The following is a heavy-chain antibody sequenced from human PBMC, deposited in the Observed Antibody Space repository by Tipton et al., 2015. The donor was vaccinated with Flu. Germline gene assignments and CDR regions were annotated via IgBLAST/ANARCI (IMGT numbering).Heavy chain of an antibody. J-gene: IGHJ4*02. V-gene: IGHV3-23*01. CDR2: ISGSGGST. CDR1: GFTFSSYA. D-gene: IGHD3-16*01. Sequence: GSLRLSCAASGFTFSSYAMSWVRQAPGKGLEWVSAISGSGGSTYYADSVKGRFTISRDNSKNTLYLQMNSLRAEDTAVYYCAKSPHYDYVWGSYFDYWGQGTLATVSS. CDR3: AKSPHYDYVWGSYFDY.